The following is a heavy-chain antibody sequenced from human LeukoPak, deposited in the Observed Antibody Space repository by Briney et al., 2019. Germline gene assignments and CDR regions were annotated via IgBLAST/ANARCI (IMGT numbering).Heavy chain of an antibody. J-gene: IGHJ4*02. CDR2: IKQDGSEK. Sequence: GGSLRLSCGASGFTLSSSWMSWVRQAPGKGLEWVANIKQDGSEKYYVDSVKGRFTISRDNAKNSLYLQMNSLRAEDTAIYYCAKVHKEGSAWPHWGQGTLVTVSS. D-gene: IGHD6-25*01. CDR3: AKVHKEGSAWPH. V-gene: IGHV3-7*01. CDR1: GFTLSSSW.